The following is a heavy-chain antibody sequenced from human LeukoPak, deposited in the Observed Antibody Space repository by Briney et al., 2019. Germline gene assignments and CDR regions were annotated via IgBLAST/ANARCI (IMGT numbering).Heavy chain of an antibody. Sequence: PSETLSLTCTVSGGSISSGGYYWSWIRQPPGKGLEWIGYIYHSGSTYYNPSLKSRVTISVDRSKNQFSLKLSSVTAADTAVYYCARTYILPQVGYYMDVWGKGTTVTVSS. CDR1: GGSISSGGYY. D-gene: IGHD1-26*01. CDR2: IYHSGST. V-gene: IGHV4-30-2*01. J-gene: IGHJ6*03. CDR3: ARTYILPQVGYYMDV.